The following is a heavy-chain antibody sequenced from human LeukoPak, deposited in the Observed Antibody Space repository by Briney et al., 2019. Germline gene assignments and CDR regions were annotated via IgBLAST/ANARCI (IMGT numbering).Heavy chain of an antibody. CDR1: GGSISSSSYY. J-gene: IGHJ4*02. V-gene: IGHV4-39*01. CDR2: IYYSGST. D-gene: IGHD3-22*01. Sequence: SETLSLTCTVSGGSISSSSYYWGWIRQPPGKGLEWIGSIYYSGSTYYNPSLKSRVTISVDTSKNQFSLKLSSVTAADTAVYYCRLLLIRDGGYWGQGTLVTVSS. CDR3: RLLLIRDGGY.